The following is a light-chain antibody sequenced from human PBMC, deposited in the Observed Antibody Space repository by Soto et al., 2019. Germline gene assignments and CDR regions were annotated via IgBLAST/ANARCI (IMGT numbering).Light chain of an antibody. CDR3: QQYARYWT. J-gene: IGKJ1*01. CDR1: QSVSKW. V-gene: IGKV1-5*01. CDR2: DAS. Sequence: DIQMTQSPSTLSAPVGDRVTITCRASQSVSKWLAWYQQKPGQAPNLLIYDASTLQSGVPPRFSGSGSGTEFTLTVSSLQPDDFATYYCQQYARYWTFGQGTKVEVK.